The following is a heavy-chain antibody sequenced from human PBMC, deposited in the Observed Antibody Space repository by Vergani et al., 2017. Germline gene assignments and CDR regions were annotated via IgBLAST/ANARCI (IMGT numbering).Heavy chain of an antibody. Sequence: QVQLEQSENEVKKPGASVKVSCKTSGYTFTDFGISWLRQAPGQGLEWMGWISGYNGNSNFAQKFQGRVTMTTDTSTSTAYMELRSLKSDDAAMYFCVRDLGSGWYRLGYDYWGQGTLLTVSS. J-gene: IGHJ4*02. CDR1: GYTFTDFG. CDR3: VRDLGSGWYRLGYDY. D-gene: IGHD6-19*01. CDR2: ISGYNGNS. V-gene: IGHV1-18*01.